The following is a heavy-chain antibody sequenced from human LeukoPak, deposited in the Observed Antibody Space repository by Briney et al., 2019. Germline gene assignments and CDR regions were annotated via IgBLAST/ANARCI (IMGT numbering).Heavy chain of an antibody. J-gene: IGHJ5*02. V-gene: IGHV3-13*01. CDR2: IGTAGDT. CDR3: ARDHYGLTSYPNP. D-gene: IGHD3-10*01. CDR1: GFTFSSYD. Sequence: PGGSLRLSCAASGFTFSSYDMHWVRQATGKGLEWVSAIGTAGDTYYPGSVKGRFTISRENAKNSLYLQMNSLRAEDTAVYYCARDHYGLTSYPNPWGQGTLVTVSS.